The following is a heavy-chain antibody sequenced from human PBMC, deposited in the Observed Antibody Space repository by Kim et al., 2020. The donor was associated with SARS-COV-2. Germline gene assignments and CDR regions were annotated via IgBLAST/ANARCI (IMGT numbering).Heavy chain of an antibody. D-gene: IGHD2-2*01. CDR3: ARDMGRYCSSTSCSYYYGMDV. V-gene: IGHV4-59*13. Sequence: SETLSLTCTVSGGSISSYYWSWIRQPPGKGLEWIGYIYYSGSTNYNPSLKSRVTISVDTSKNQFSLKLSSVTAADTAVYYCARDMGRYCSSTSCSYYYGMDVWGQGTTVTVSS. CDR1: GGSISSYY. CDR2: IYYSGST. J-gene: IGHJ6*02.